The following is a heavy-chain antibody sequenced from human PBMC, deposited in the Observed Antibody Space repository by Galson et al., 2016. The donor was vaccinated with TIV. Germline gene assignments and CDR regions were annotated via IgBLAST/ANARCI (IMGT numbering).Heavy chain of an antibody. CDR2: TFYRSKWYN. J-gene: IGHJ4*02. D-gene: IGHD3-16*01. Sequence: SVSSNSAAWHWLRQSPSRGLEWLGRTFYRSKWYNDYAPSVKSRITINPDTSKNQFSLQLNSVTPEDTAVYYCARATPSVFGIIMTLDSWGQGTLVTVSS. CDR3: ARATPSVFGIIMTLDS. CDR1: SVSSNSAA. V-gene: IGHV6-1*01.